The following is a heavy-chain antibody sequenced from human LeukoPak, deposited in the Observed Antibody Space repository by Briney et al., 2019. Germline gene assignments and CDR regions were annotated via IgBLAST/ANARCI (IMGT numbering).Heavy chain of an antibody. Sequence: GGTLRLSCAASGFSYNSFTMNWVRHAPGKALEYVSSISGSGDNTYYTDSVKGRFIISRDNSGKTVYLQMSSLRAEDTAVYYCAKDHGVAVAGMYYWGQGTLVTVSS. J-gene: IGHJ4*02. CDR3: AKDHGVAVAGMYY. D-gene: IGHD6-19*01. CDR1: GFSYNSFT. CDR2: ISGSGDNT. V-gene: IGHV3-23*01.